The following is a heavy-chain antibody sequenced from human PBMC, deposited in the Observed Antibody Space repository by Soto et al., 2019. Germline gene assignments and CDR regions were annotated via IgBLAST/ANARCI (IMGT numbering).Heavy chain of an antibody. V-gene: IGHV1-2*02. Sequence: QLHLVQSGAVVKKPGASVTVSCSASGYPVTAYYMHWVRQAPGRGLEWMGGINPATGAAKYTQTFQGRVTIDRDASTSTVFMELSGLTSEDTAVFYCARGGGVGVAGSAAFDMWGQGTVVTVSS. J-gene: IGHJ3*02. CDR2: INPATGAA. CDR1: GYPVTAYY. D-gene: IGHD3-3*01. CDR3: ARGGGVGVAGSAAFDM.